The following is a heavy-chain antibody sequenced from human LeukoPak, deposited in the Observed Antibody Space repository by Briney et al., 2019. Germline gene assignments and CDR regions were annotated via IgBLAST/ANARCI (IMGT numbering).Heavy chain of an antibody. D-gene: IGHD1-1*01. CDR1: GGSVSSGSYY. V-gene: IGHV4-61*01. J-gene: IGHJ5*02. Sequence: SETLSLTCTVSGGSVSSGSYYWSWTRQPPGKGLEWIGYIYYSGSTNCNPSLKSRVTISVDTSKNQFSLKLSSVTAADTAVYYCASRTTGTTKWFDPWGQGTLVTVSS. CDR3: ASRTTGTTKWFDP. CDR2: IYYSGST.